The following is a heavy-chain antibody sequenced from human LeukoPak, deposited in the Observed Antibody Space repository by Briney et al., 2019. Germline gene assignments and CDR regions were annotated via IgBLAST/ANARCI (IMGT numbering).Heavy chain of an antibody. CDR1: GFTFSSYW. D-gene: IGHD3-22*01. V-gene: IGHV3-7*05. J-gene: IGHJ4*02. Sequence: GGSLRLSCAASGFTFSSYWVTWVRQAPGKGLEWVANINQDGSEKYYVNSVKGRFTISRDNSKSTLYLQMNSLRAEDTALYYCAKGAWDSSGYYDYWGQGTLVTVSS. CDR2: INQDGSEK. CDR3: AKGAWDSSGYYDY.